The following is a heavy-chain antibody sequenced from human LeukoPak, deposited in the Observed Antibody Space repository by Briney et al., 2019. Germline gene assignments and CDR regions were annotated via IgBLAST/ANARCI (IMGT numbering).Heavy chain of an antibody. V-gene: IGHV4-59*05. CDR1: GFTFSSYSMN. CDR2: IYYSKNT. Sequence: GSLRLSCAASGFTFSSYSMNWVRQAPGKGLEWIGSIYYSKNTYYNPSLKSRVTISADTSKNQFSLTLGSVSATDTAAYYCVSPRGFSYGYFDYWGQGTLVTVSS. D-gene: IGHD5-18*01. CDR3: VSPRGFSYGYFDY. J-gene: IGHJ4*02.